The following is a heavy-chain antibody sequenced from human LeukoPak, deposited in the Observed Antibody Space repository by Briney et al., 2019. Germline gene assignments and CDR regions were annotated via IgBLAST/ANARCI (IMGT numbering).Heavy chain of an antibody. V-gene: IGHV3-23*01. CDR3: AKDFRVGYSAHFDY. CDR2: IYENGGTT. D-gene: IGHD2-21*01. CDR1: GFTFRSHA. Sequence: GGSLRLSCVGSGFTFRSHAMSWVRQAPEKGLEFVSGIYENGGTTYYADSVKGRFSISRDNSKNILYLQMDSLRGEDTAVYYCAKDFRVGYSAHFDYWGQGALVTVSS. J-gene: IGHJ4*02.